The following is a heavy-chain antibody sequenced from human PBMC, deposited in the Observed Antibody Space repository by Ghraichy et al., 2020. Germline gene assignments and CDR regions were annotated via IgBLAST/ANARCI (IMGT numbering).Heavy chain of an antibody. CDR3: ARDRPGYCSGGSCPRDFDY. Sequence: ASVKVSCKASGYTFTSYGISWVRQAPGQGLEWMGWISAYNGNTNYAQKLQGRVTMTTDTSTSTAYMELRSLRSDDTAVYYCARDRPGYCSGGSCPRDFDYWGQGTLVTVSS. V-gene: IGHV1-18*01. D-gene: IGHD2-15*01. CDR2: ISAYNGNT. J-gene: IGHJ4*02. CDR1: GYTFTSYG.